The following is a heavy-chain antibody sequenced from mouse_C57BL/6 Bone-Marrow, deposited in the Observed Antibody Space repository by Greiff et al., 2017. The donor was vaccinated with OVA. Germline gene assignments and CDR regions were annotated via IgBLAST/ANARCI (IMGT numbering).Heavy chain of an antibody. Sequence: EVQLVESGGDLVKPGGSLKLSCAASGFTFSSYGMSWVRQTPDKRLEWVATISSGGSYTYYPDRVKGRFTISRDNAKNTLYLQMSSLKSEDTAMYSCAGRTRRFAYWGQGTLVTVSA. J-gene: IGHJ3*01. V-gene: IGHV5-6*01. CDR2: ISSGGSYT. CDR1: GFTFSSYG. CDR3: AGRTRRFAY. D-gene: IGHD1-1*01.